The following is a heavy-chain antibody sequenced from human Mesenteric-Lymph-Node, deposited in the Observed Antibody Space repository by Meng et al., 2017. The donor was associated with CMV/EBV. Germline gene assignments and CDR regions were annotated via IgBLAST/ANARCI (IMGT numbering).Heavy chain of an antibody. D-gene: IGHD6-19*01. CDR1: GFTFSGSA. V-gene: IGHV3-73*01. Sequence: GGSLRLSCAASGFTFSGSAMHWVRQASGKGLEWVGRIRGKGNNYATAYAASVKGRFTISRDDSKNTAYLQMNSLKTEDTAVYYCTRPSSDSSRTWFDPWGQGTLVTVSS. J-gene: IGHJ5*02. CDR3: TRPSSDSSRTWFDP. CDR2: IRGKGNNYAT.